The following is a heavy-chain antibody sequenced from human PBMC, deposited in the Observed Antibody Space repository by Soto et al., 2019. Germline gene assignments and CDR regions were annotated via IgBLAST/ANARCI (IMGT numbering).Heavy chain of an antibody. CDR2: ISTDASST. J-gene: IGHJ1*01. V-gene: IGHV3-74*01. CDR3: ARLPNKSPQN. CDR1: GFTFSSYW. Sequence: EVQLVESGGGLVQPGGSLRLSCAASGFTFSSYWMHWVRQAPGKGLVWVSSISTDASSTSYADPVKGRFTISRDNAKITLYLQMNSVRAEDTAVYYCARLPNKSPQNWGQGTLVIVSP.